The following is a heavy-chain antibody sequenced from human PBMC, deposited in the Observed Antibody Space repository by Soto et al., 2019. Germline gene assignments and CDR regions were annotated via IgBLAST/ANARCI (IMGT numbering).Heavy chain of an antibody. CDR2: ISWDGGST. D-gene: IGHD2-15*01. CDR3: AKDMSVVVAASLHYGMDV. J-gene: IGHJ6*02. CDR1: GFTFYDYT. Sequence: GSLRLSCAASGFTFYDYTMHWVRQAPGKCLEWVSIISWDGGSTYYADSVKGRFTISRDNSKNSQYLQMNSLRTEDTALYYCAKDMSVVVAASLHYGMDVWGQGTTVTVSS. V-gene: IGHV3-43*01.